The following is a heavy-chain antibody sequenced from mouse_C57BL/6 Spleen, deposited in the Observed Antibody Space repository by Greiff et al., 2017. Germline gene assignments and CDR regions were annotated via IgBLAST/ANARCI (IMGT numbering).Heavy chain of an antibody. J-gene: IGHJ2*01. D-gene: IGHD2-12*01. CDR1: GYTFTSYW. CDR2: IYPGSGST. Sequence: QVQLQQPGAELVKPGASVKMSCKASGYTFTSYWITWVKQRPGQGLEWIGDIYPGSGSTNYNEKFKSKATLTVDTSSSTAYMQLSSLTSEDSAVYYCARWGSYDYYFDYWGKGTTLTVSS. V-gene: IGHV1-55*01. CDR3: ARWGSYDYYFDY.